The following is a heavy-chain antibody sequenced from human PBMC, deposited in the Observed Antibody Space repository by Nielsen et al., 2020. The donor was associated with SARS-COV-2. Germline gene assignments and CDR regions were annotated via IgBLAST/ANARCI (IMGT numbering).Heavy chain of an antibody. Sequence: GGSLRLSCAASGFTFSSYWMSWVRQAPGKGLEWVANIKQDGSEKYYADSVKGRFTISRDNAKNSLYLQMNSLRAEDTAVYYCARGGSIAAGSEQYYYYYYGMDVWGQGTTVTVSS. CDR1: GFTFSSYW. J-gene: IGHJ6*02. CDR3: ARGGSIAAGSEQYYYYYYGMDV. CDR2: IKQDGSEK. D-gene: IGHD6-13*01. V-gene: IGHV3-7*01.